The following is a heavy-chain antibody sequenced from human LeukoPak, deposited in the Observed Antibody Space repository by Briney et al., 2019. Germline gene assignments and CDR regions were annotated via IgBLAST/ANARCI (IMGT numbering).Heavy chain of an antibody. CDR3: ARERSGSYYRWYFDL. CDR1: GGSISNCF. CDR2: VYNGGST. Sequence: SETLSLTCTVSGGSISNCFWNWIRQSPGKRLEWIGFVYNGGSTNYNPSLKSRVTMSVDTSKNQFSLKMSYVTAADTAMYYCARERSGSYYRWYFDLWGRGTLVTVSS. J-gene: IGHJ2*01. V-gene: IGHV4-59*01. D-gene: IGHD1-26*01.